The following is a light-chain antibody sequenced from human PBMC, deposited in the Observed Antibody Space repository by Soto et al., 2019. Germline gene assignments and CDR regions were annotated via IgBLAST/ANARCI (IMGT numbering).Light chain of an antibody. J-gene: IGKJ1*01. Sequence: IVFTKSAGTLSWSPGERATLSCRATESVVSSYLAWYQLKPGQAPRLLIYDASSRATGIPDRFSGSGSGTDFTLTICRLEPDDFAVYYCQQYGSSRTFGQGTQVDIK. CDR3: QQYGSSRT. V-gene: IGKV3-20*01. CDR2: DAS. CDR1: ESVVSSY.